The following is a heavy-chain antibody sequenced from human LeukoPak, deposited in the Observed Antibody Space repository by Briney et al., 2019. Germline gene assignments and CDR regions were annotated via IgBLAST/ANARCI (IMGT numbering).Heavy chain of an antibody. D-gene: IGHD1-26*01. CDR1: GFTFSSYS. V-gene: IGHV3-21*01. Sequence: PGGSLRLSCAASGFTFSSYSMNWVRQAPGKGLEWVSSISSSSSYIYYADSVKGRFTISRDNAKNSLYLQMNSLRAEDTAVYYCARGGATLSAGHGMDVWGQGTTVTVSS. CDR2: ISSSSSYI. J-gene: IGHJ6*02. CDR3: ARGGATLSAGHGMDV.